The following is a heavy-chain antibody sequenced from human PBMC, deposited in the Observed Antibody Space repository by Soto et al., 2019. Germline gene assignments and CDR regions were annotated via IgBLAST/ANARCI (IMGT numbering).Heavy chain of an antibody. J-gene: IGHJ4*02. D-gene: IGHD2-2*01. V-gene: IGHV1-69*12. CDR2: IIPIFGTA. Sequence: QVQLVQSGAEVKNPGSSVKVSCTASGDAFMTYAVSWVRQAPGQGLEWMGGIIPIFGTANYAQKFQGRVTITAHESTSTTYMELSSLRSEDTAVYYCARAPCIITTCYHDYWGQGTLVTVSS. CDR3: ARAPCIITTCYHDY. CDR1: GDAFMTYA.